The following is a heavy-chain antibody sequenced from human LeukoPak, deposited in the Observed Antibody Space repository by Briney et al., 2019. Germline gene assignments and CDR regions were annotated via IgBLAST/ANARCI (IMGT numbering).Heavy chain of an antibody. CDR3: ARLGYYYGSGRAPYYYYGMDV. D-gene: IGHD3-10*01. CDR1: GGSISIYY. J-gene: IGHJ6*02. V-gene: IGHV4-59*08. Sequence: SETLSLTCTVSGGSISIYYWSWIRQPPGKGLEWIGYIYYSGSTNYNPSLKSRVTISVDTSKNQFSLKLSSVTAADTAAYYCARLGYYYGSGRAPYYYYGMDVWGQGTTVTVSS. CDR2: IYYSGST.